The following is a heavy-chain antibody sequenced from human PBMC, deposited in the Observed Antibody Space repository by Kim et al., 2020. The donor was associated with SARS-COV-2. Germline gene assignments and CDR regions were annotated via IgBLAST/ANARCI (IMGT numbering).Heavy chain of an antibody. Sequence: YADSVKGRFTISRDNAKNSLYLQMNSLRAEDTAVYYCARGEILTAPGGDYWGQGTLVTVSS. V-gene: IGHV3-48*03. D-gene: IGHD3-9*01. CDR3: ARGEILTAPGGDY. J-gene: IGHJ4*02.